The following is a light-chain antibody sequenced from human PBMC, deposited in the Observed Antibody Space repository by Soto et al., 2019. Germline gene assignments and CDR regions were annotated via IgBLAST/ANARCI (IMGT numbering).Light chain of an antibody. CDR1: QTVTSYY. V-gene: IGKV3-20*01. Sequence: IVMTQSPGTLSLPPGETATLSCRASQTVTSYYLAWYQQKPGQTPRLLIYGASHRATGIPDRFSGSGSGRDFTLTISRLEPEDFAVYFCQQFGNSPWTFGQGTKVDIK. J-gene: IGKJ1*01. CDR3: QQFGNSPWT. CDR2: GAS.